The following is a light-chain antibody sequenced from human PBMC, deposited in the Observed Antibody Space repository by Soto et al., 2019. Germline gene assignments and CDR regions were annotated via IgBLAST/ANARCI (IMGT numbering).Light chain of an antibody. Sequence: EIVLTQSPGTLSLSPGARATLSCRASQSVGSSYLAWYQQKPGQAPRLLIFDASTRATGIPDRFSGSGSGTDFTLTISRLEPEDFAVYYCQHYGDSPGFTFGPGTKVDIK. V-gene: IGKV3-20*01. CDR1: QSVGSSY. CDR3: QHYGDSPGFT. CDR2: DAS. J-gene: IGKJ3*01.